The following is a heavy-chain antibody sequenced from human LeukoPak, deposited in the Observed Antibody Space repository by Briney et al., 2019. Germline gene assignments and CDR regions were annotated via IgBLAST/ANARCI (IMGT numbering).Heavy chain of an antibody. CDR2: ISAYNGHT. D-gene: IGHD6-19*01. V-gene: IGHV1-18*01. CDR3: ARAKAPYSSDWTP. CDR1: GYTFTIYG. Sequence: ASVNVSFKASGYTFTIYGISWVRQAPGQGLEWMGWISAYNGHTNYAQKLQGRVTMTTDTSTSTAYMELRSLRSDDTAVYYCARAKAPYSSDWTPWGQGTLVTVSS. J-gene: IGHJ5*02.